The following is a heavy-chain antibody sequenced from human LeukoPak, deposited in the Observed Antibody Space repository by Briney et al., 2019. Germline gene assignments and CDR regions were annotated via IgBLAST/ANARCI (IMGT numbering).Heavy chain of an antibody. Sequence: TSETLSLTCTVSGYSINSDYYWGWIRQPPGKGLEWIGSIYHTGTTYYNPSLKSRVTISIDTSNNQFSLKLSSVTAADTAVYYCARKDCSGGSCYLGYYYMDVWGKGTTVTVSS. D-gene: IGHD2-15*01. CDR2: IYHTGTT. J-gene: IGHJ6*03. CDR1: GYSINSDYY. V-gene: IGHV4-38-2*02. CDR3: ARKDCSGGSCYLGYYYMDV.